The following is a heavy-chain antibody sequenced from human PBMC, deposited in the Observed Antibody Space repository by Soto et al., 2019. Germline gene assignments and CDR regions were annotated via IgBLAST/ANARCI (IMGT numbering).Heavy chain of an antibody. J-gene: IGHJ6*03. Sequence: ASVKVSCKASGVTFSNYTVVWVRQAPGQGLEWLGRIIPILGVANYAQNFQGRVTITADTSTTTAYMELSSLSSEDTAVYYCARSRAAAGTYMDVWGKGTTVTVSS. D-gene: IGHD6-13*01. CDR3: ARSRAAAGTYMDV. V-gene: IGHV1-69*02. CDR1: GVTFSNYT. CDR2: IIPILGVA.